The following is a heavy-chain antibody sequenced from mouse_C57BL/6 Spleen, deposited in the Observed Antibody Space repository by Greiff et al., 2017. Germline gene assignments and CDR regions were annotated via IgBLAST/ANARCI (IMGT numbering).Heavy chain of an antibody. D-gene: IGHD1-1*01. Sequence: QVQLQQSGTELVKPGASVKLSSKASGYPFPSYWMHWVKQRPGQGLEWIGNINPSNGGPNYNEKFKSKATLTVDKSSSTAYMQRSSLTSEDSAVYYCADGSRSYAMDYWGKRASVSVAS. J-gene: IGHJ4*01. V-gene: IGHV1-53*01. CDR3: ADGSRSYAMDY. CDR1: GYPFPSYW. CDR2: INPSNGGP.